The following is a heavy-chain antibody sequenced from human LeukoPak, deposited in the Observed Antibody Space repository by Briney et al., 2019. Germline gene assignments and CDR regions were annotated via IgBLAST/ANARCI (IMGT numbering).Heavy chain of an antibody. Sequence: SETLSLTCTVSGDSISRYYWSWIRQPPGKGLEWIGYIYYTGSTNYNPSLKSRVTISVDTSKNQFSLKLSSVTAADTAVYYCASGGGWNDKFDYWGQGTLVTVSS. CDR3: ASGGGWNDKFDY. J-gene: IGHJ4*02. V-gene: IGHV4-59*01. D-gene: IGHD1-1*01. CDR2: IYYTGST. CDR1: GDSISRYY.